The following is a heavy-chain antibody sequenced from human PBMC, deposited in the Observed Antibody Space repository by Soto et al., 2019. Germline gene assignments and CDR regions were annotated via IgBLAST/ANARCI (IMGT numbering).Heavy chain of an antibody. V-gene: IGHV3-23*01. CDR2: ILGSGAST. CDR1: GFPFSNYA. Sequence: EVQVLESGGGLVQPGGSLRLSCTASGFPFSNYATTWVRQAPGKGLEWVPSILGSGASTNYEDPVKGRYTISRDNSKNSLYLQMNSMRAEDTDVYYCARIPFGVLTCFDCWGQGTLVTVSS. CDR3: ARIPFGVLTCFDC. D-gene: IGHD3-10*01. J-gene: IGHJ4*02.